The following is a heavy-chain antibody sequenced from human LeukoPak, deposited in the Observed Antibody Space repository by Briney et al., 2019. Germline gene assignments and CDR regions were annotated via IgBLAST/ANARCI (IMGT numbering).Heavy chain of an antibody. Sequence: GGSLRLSCAASGFSFSDRYMTWIRQAPGKGLEWISYISHSSGTIYCADSVKGRFTISRDNARNSLSLQMNSLRAEDTAVYYCATDRIVVVIAIKNDAFDIWGQGTMVTVSS. CDR1: GFSFSDRY. D-gene: IGHD2-21*01. CDR2: ISHSSGTI. V-gene: IGHV3-11*01. CDR3: ATDRIVVVIAIKNDAFDI. J-gene: IGHJ3*02.